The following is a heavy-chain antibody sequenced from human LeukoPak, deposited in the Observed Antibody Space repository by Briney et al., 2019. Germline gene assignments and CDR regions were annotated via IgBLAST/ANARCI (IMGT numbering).Heavy chain of an antibody. CDR2: ISWNSGSI. CDR1: GFTFDDYA. CDR3: ARDRYYDSSGYYSKGGGLYGMDV. Sequence: QSGGSLRLSCAASGFTFDDYAMHWVRQAPGKGLEWVSGISWNSGSIGYADSVKGRFTISRDNAKNSLYLQMNSLRAEDTAVYYCARDRYYDSSGYYSKGGGLYGMDVWGQGTTVTVSS. D-gene: IGHD3-22*01. V-gene: IGHV3-9*01. J-gene: IGHJ6*02.